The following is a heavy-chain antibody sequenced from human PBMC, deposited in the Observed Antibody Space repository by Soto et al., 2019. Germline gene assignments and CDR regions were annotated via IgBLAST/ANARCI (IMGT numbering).Heavy chain of an antibody. CDR1: YGFIRSSSDY. CDR3: ARQSPYTGRWTDP. J-gene: IGHJ5*02. CDR2: VYYRGTT. Sequence: PSETMSLTCTVSYGFIRSSSDYCVWIQQPPGKGLEWIGTVYYRGTTYYSPSLKSRLTISVDTSKNQFSLKLTSVTAADTAVYYCARQSPYTGRWTDPWGQGTLVTVSS. V-gene: IGHV4-39*01. D-gene: IGHD2-2*02.